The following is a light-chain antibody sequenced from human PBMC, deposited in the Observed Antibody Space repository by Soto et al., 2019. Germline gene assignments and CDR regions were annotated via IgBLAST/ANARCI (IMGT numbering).Light chain of an antibody. CDR3: QQSYSRIT. V-gene: IGKV1-39*01. Sequence: DIQMTQSPSSLSASVGDRVTITCRASQSISTYLNWYQQKPGKAPKLLIYAASSLQRGVPSTFSGGGSGTDFTLTIRSLKPEDFATYYCQQSYSRITFGQGTRLEIK. J-gene: IGKJ5*01. CDR2: AAS. CDR1: QSISTY.